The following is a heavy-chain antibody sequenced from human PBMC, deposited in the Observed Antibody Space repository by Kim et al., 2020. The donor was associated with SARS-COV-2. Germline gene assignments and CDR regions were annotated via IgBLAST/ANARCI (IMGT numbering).Heavy chain of an antibody. J-gene: IGHJ6*04. D-gene: IGHD6-19*01. CDR3: ARVPQAVVGFYYYYYGRDV. V-gene: IGHV4-30-4*01. CDR2: IYYSGST. Sequence: SETLSLTCTVSGGSISSGNSYWSWIRQPPGKGLEWIGNIYYSGSTFYNPSLKSRVTISVDTSKNQFSLKLTSVTAADTAVYYCARVPQAVVGFYYYYYGRDVSGEGNTVTASS. CDR1: GGSISSGNSY.